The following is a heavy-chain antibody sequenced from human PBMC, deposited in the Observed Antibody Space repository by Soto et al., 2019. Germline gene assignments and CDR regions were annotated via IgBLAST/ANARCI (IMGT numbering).Heavy chain of an antibody. V-gene: IGHV1-69*08. J-gene: IGHJ4*02. CDR3: ARSRGSYYSNFDS. CDR2: VIPILGAS. CDR1: ADTFTGYT. D-gene: IGHD3-10*01. Sequence: QVQLVQSGAEVKKPGSSVKVSCKASADTFTGYTVTWVRQAPGQGLEWVGRVIPILGASNFAQKFQGRVTFSADKSTDTAYMVLTGLTSEDTAVYYCARSRGSYYSNFDSWGQGTLVTVSS.